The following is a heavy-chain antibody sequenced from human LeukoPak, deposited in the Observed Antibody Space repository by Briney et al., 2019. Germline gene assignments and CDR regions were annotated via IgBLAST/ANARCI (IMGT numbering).Heavy chain of an antibody. CDR3: ARATVGATAFDY. CDR1: GGTFSSYA. Sequence: SVKVSCRASGGTFSSYAISWVRQAPGQGLEWMGRIIPIFGIANYAQKFQGRVTITADKSTSTAYMELSSLRSEDTAVYYCARATVGATAFDYWGQGTLVTVSS. D-gene: IGHD1-26*01. CDR2: IIPIFGIA. V-gene: IGHV1-69*04. J-gene: IGHJ4*02.